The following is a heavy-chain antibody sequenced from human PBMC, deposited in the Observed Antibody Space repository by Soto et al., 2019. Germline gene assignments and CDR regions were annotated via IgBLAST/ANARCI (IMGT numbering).Heavy chain of an antibody. Sequence: GGSLRLSCAASGFNFNNYAMHWVRQAPGKGLEWVAVVTFDGSRTYYADSAKGRFTISRDSSNNTVSLQMNSLTNEDTAVYYCAKAGWGGDYYYGLDVWGQGTTVTVSS. CDR2: VTFDGSRT. D-gene: IGHD2-21*01. J-gene: IGHJ6*02. CDR1: GFNFNNYA. CDR3: AKAGWGGDYYYGLDV. V-gene: IGHV3-30*18.